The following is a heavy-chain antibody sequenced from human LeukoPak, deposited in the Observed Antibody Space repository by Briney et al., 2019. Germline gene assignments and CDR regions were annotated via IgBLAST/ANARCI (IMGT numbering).Heavy chain of an antibody. CDR3: ARDPAKGGATYFDY. Sequence: GGSLRLSCTASGFTFSNYAMNWVRQAPGKGLEWVTLITFDGGKLYYADSVKGRFTISRGNSKNTLDLQMNSLKVEDTAVYYFARDPAKGGATYFDYWGQGTLVTVSS. V-gene: IGHV3-30*04. CDR2: ITFDGGKL. J-gene: IGHJ4*02. D-gene: IGHD4/OR15-4a*01. CDR1: GFTFSNYA.